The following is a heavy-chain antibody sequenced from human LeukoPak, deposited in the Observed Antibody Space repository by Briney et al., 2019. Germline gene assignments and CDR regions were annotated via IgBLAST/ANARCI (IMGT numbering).Heavy chain of an antibody. D-gene: IGHD3-22*01. CDR1: GGSISRHY. J-gene: IGHJ3*02. V-gene: IGHV4-59*08. Sequence: SETLSLTCSVSGGSISRHYWSWIRQPPGKGLEWTGYISYSGSTRYNPSFQSRVTISMEMSKTHFSLRLTSVTAADTAVYYCARLLNNDNSGDPDTFDMWGPGTMVTVSS. CDR3: ARLLNNDNSGDPDTFDM. CDR2: ISYSGST.